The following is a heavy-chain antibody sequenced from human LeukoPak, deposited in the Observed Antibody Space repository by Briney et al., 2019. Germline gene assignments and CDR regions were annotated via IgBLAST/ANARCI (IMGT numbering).Heavy chain of an antibody. Sequence: GGSLRLSCAASGFTFSDYYMTWIRQAPGQGPEWISYISSSGGTIFYADSVKGRFTISRDNGKNSLYLQMNSLRAEDTAVYYCATGPSGYFFSYWGQGTLVTVSS. CDR1: GFTFSDYY. J-gene: IGHJ4*02. D-gene: IGHD2-8*02. V-gene: IGHV3-11*04. CDR3: ATGPSGYFFSY. CDR2: ISSSGGTI.